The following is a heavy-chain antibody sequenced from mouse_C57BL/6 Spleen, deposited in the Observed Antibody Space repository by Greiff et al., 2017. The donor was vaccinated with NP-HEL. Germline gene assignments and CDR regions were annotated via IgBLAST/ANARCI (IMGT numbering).Heavy chain of an antibody. CDR3: ARKLSGDYAMDY. CDR1: GFSLTSHG. CDR2: IWSGGST. Sequence: QVHVKQSGPGLVQPSQSLSITCTVSGFSLTSHGVHWVRQSPGKGMEGLGVIWSGGSTDYNAAFISRLSISKDNSKSQVFFKMNSLQADDTAIYYCARKLSGDYAMDYWGQGTSVTVSS. J-gene: IGHJ4*01. V-gene: IGHV2-2*01.